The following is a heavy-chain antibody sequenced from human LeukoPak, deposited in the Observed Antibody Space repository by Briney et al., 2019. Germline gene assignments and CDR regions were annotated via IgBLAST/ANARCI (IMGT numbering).Heavy chain of an antibody. Sequence: PGGSLRLSCAASGFTFSSYGMHWVRQAPGKGLEWVAVISYDGSNKYYADSVKGRFTISRDNSKNTLYLQMNSLRAEDTAVYYCAKDTGYSSSWAAGYWGQGTLVTVSS. J-gene: IGHJ4*02. CDR2: ISYDGSNK. D-gene: IGHD6-13*01. CDR1: GFTFSSYG. V-gene: IGHV3-30*18. CDR3: AKDTGYSSSWAAGY.